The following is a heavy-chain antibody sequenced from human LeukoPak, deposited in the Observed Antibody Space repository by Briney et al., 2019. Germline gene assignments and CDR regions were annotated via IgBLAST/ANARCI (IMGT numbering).Heavy chain of an antibody. D-gene: IGHD4-17*01. Sequence: GGSLRLSCAASGFTFSSYAMSWVRQAPGKGLEWVSAISGSGGSTYYADSVKGRFTISRDNSKNTLYLQMNSLRAEDTAVYYCARESYGDYGSPYYFDYWGQGTLVTVSS. CDR1: GFTFSSYA. CDR2: ISGSGGST. V-gene: IGHV3-23*01. CDR3: ARESYGDYGSPYYFDY. J-gene: IGHJ4*02.